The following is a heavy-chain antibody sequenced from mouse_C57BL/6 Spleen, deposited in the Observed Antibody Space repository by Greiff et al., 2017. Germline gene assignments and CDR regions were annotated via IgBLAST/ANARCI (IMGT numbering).Heavy chain of an antibody. V-gene: IGHV5-4*01. CDR2: ISDGGSYT. J-gene: IGHJ4*01. CDR1: GFTFSSYA. D-gene: IGHD4-1*01. Sequence: EVQGVESGGGLVKPGGSLKLSCAASGFTFSSYAMSWVRQTPEKRLEWVATISDGGSYTYYPANVKGRFTISRDNAKNTLYLQMSHLRSEDTAMYYSASVPLTGYAMDYWGQGTSVTVSS. CDR3: ASVPLTGYAMDY.